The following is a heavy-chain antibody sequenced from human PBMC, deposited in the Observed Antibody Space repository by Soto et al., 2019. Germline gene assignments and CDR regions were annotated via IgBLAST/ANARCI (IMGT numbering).Heavy chain of an antibody. Sequence: SETLSLTCTVSGGSISSYYWSWIRQPPGKGLEWIGYIYYSGSTNYNPSLKSRVTISVDTSKNQFSLKLSSVTAADTAVYYCARIGSYDILTGYYNLYYYGMDVWGQGTTVTVS. J-gene: IGHJ6*02. D-gene: IGHD3-9*01. CDR1: GGSISSYY. V-gene: IGHV4-59*01. CDR3: ARIGSYDILTGYYNLYYYGMDV. CDR2: IYYSGST.